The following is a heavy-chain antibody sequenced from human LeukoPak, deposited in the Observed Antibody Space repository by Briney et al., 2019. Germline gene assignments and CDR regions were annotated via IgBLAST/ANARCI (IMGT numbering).Heavy chain of an antibody. CDR2: IYHSGST. V-gene: IGHV4-39*07. D-gene: IGHD3-3*01. Sequence: PSETLSLTCTVSGGSISSSSYYWGWVRQPPGKGLEWIGYIYHSGSTYYNPSLKSRVTISVDRSKNQFSLKLSSVTAADTAVYYCARGPKNTIFGVVRAGYFDYWGQGTLVTVSS. CDR3: ARGPKNTIFGVVRAGYFDY. J-gene: IGHJ4*02. CDR1: GGSISSSSYY.